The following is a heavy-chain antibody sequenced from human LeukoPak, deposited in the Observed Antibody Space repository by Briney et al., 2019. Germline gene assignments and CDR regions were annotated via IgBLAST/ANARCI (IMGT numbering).Heavy chain of an antibody. Sequence: SETLSLTCTVSGGSISGYYWGWVRQPPRKGLEWIGSISYSGSIHYNPSLKSRVTISVDTSKNHFSLRLSSVTAADTAVYYCATLEIGDYYFDYWGQGTLVTVSS. D-gene: IGHD2-21*01. J-gene: IGHJ4*02. CDR3: ATLEIGDYYFDY. CDR2: ISYSGSI. V-gene: IGHV4-39*01. CDR1: GGSISGYY.